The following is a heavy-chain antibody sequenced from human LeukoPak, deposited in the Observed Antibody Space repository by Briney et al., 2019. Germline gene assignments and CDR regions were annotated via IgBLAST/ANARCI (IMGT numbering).Heavy chain of an antibody. CDR3: ARVDGSGWPVTYPYFDY. CDR2: IYHSGST. J-gene: IGHJ4*02. D-gene: IGHD6-19*01. CDR1: GFTFSSYG. Sequence: LRLSCAASGFTFSSYGMHWVRQAPGKGLEWIGYIYHSGSTYYNPSLKSRVTISVDRSKNQFSLKLSSVTAADTAVYYCARVDGSGWPVTYPYFDYWGQGTLVTVSS. V-gene: IGHV4-30-2*01.